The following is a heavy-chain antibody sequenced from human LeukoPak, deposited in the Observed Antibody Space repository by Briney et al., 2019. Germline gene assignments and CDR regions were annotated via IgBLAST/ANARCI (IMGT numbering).Heavy chain of an antibody. CDR2: FDAEDGKT. CDR1: GYSLTELS. CDR3: AAAPQTYYYDSGDYYSDY. J-gene: IGHJ4*02. V-gene: IGHV1-24*01. D-gene: IGHD3-22*01. Sequence: ASVKVSCKVSGYSLTELSIQWVRQAPGERLEWMGGFDAEDGKTIYAQKFQGRVIMTEDTSMDTAYMDLSSLRTEDTATYYCAAAPQTYYYDSGDYYSDYWGQGTLVTVSS.